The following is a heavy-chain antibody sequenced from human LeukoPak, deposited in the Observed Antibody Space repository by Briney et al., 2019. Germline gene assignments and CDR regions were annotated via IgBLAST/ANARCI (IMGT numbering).Heavy chain of an antibody. Sequence: GGSLRLSCAASGFTFSSYGMHWVRQAPGKGLEWVAVISYDGSNKYYADSVKGRFTISRDNSKNTLYLQMNSLRAEDTAVYYCARDADNVLLWFGELYNWGQGTLVTVSS. CDR2: ISYDGSNK. V-gene: IGHV3-30*03. D-gene: IGHD3-10*01. CDR1: GFTFSSYG. J-gene: IGHJ4*02. CDR3: ARDADNVLLWFGELYN.